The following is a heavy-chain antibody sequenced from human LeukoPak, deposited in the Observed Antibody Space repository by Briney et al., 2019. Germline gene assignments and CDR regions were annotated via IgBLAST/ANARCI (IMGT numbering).Heavy chain of an antibody. D-gene: IGHD4-23*01. J-gene: IGHJ4*02. CDR3: AKHGGRYFDS. CDR2: TSHDGNA. Sequence: SETLSLTCAVSGGSISTNTWWSWVRQPPGKGLEWIGQTSHDGNADYTPSLRSRVTISVDKSKNQLSLKLNSVTAADSAVYYCAKHGGRYFDSWGQGTLVTVSS. V-gene: IGHV4-4*02. CDR1: GGSISTNTW.